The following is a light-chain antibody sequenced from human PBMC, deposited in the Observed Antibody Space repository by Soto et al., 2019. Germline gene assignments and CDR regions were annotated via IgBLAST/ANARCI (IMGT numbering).Light chain of an antibody. CDR1: QSISSY. Sequence: DIQMTQSPSSLSASVGERVTIPCRASQSISSYLNWYQQKPGKAPKLLIYAASSMQSGVPSRFSGSGSGTEFTLSISSLQPEDFSAEYCYQLYSTPCTFGRGTKVDIK. V-gene: IGKV1-39*01. J-gene: IGKJ4*01. CDR3: YQLYSTPCT. CDR2: AAS.